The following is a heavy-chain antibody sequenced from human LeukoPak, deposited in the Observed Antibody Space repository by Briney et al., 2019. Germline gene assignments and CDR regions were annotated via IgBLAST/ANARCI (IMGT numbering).Heavy chain of an antibody. CDR3: TSPEGGTYYFDY. CDR2: IRSKTYGWTA. V-gene: IGHV3-49*04. Sequence: GGSLRLSCADSGFMFGEYSISWVRQASGKGLEWVGFIRSKTYGWTAQYPASVKGRFTISRDDSRSSAYLQMNNLKTKDTGVYFCTSPEGGTYYFDYWGQGTLVTVSS. J-gene: IGHJ4*02. D-gene: IGHD1-26*01. CDR1: GFMFGEYS.